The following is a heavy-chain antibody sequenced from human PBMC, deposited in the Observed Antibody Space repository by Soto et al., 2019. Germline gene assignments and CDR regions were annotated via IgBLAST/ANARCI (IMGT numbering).Heavy chain of an antibody. CDR2: IYYSGST. CDR1: GGSISSYY. Sequence: SETLSLTCTVSGGSISSYYWSWIRQPPGKGLEWIGYIYYSGSTNYNPSLKSRVTISVDTSKNQFSLKLSSVTAADTAVYYCARDHTLLRWGMDVWGKGTTVTVSS. CDR3: ARDHTLLRWGMDV. D-gene: IGHD3-3*01. V-gene: IGHV4-59*01. J-gene: IGHJ6*04.